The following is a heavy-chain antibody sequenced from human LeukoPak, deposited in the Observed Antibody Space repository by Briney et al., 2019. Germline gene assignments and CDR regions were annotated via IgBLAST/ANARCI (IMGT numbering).Heavy chain of an antibody. J-gene: IGHJ3*02. V-gene: IGHV3-7*01. Sequence: GGSLRLSCAASGFAFSDSWMTWIRQAPGKGLEWVAFIKGDGSAKKYVDSVKGRFTISRDNAKNSLFPQMNSLRAEDTAVYYCARDRGWIQHDIWGQGTMVTVSS. CDR2: IKGDGSAK. D-gene: IGHD5-18*01. CDR3: ARDRGWIQHDI. CDR1: GFAFSDSW.